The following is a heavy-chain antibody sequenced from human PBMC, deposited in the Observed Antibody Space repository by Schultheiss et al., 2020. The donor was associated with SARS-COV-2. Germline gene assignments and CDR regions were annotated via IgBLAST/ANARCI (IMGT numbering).Heavy chain of an antibody. Sequence: GGSLRLSCKASGGTFSSYAISWVRQAPGQGLEWMGGIIPIFGTANYAQKFQGRVTITADESTSTAYMELSSLRSEDTAVYYCAIQLDTSGYYYGMDVWGQGTTVTVSS. CDR2: IIPIFGTA. D-gene: IGHD1-1*01. CDR3: AIQLDTSGYYYGMDV. V-gene: IGHV1-69*01. CDR1: GGTFSSYA. J-gene: IGHJ6*02.